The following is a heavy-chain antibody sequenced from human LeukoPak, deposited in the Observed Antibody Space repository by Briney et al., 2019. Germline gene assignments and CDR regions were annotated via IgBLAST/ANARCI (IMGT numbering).Heavy chain of an antibody. D-gene: IGHD2-2*01. CDR2: IYTSGST. J-gene: IGHJ4*02. V-gene: IGHV4-4*07. CDR1: GGSISSYY. Sequence: SETLSLTCTVSGGSISSYYWSWIRRPAGKGLEWIGRIYTSGSTNYNPSLKSRVTMSVDTSKNQFSLKLSSVTAADTAVYYCARDSKVYCSSTSCYYFDYWGQGTLVTVSS. CDR3: ARDSKVYCSSTSCYYFDY.